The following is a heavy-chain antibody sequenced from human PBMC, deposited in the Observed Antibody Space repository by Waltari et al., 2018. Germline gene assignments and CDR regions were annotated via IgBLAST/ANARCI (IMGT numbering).Heavy chain of an antibody. Sequence: MKLQESSPGLVKHSETLSLTCTVYGGSISSSSYYWGWIRQPPGKGLEWIGSIYYSGSTYYNPSLKSRVTISVDTSKNQFSLKLSSVTAADTAVYYCARRVDIFDYWGQGTLVTVSS. J-gene: IGHJ4*02. CDR2: IYYSGST. D-gene: IGHD2-2*03. CDR1: GGSISSSSYY. V-gene: IGHV4-39*07. CDR3: ARRVDIFDY.